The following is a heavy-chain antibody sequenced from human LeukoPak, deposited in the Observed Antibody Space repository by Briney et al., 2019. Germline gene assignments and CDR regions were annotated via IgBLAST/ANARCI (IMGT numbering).Heavy chain of an antibody. D-gene: IGHD2-2*01. J-gene: IGHJ4*02. Sequence: SETLSLTCAVYGGSFSGYYWSWIRQPPGKGLEWIGEINHSGSTNYNPSLKSRVTISVDTSKNQFSLKLSSVTAADTAVYYCARGIRYCSSTSCYHHFDYRGQGTLVTVSS. CDR3: ARGIRYCSSTSCYHHFDY. V-gene: IGHV4-34*01. CDR1: GGSFSGYY. CDR2: INHSGST.